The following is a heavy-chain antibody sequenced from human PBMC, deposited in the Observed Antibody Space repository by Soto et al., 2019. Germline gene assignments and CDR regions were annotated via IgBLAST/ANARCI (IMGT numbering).Heavy chain of an antibody. CDR2: IYYSGST. Sequence: QVQLQESGPGLVKPSQTLSLTCTVSGGSISSGDYYWSWIRQPPGKGLEWIGYIYYSGSTYYNPSLKSRVTISVDTSKNQSSLKLSSVTAADTAVYYSDGFNIVLEPAANVEYYYYSMDVWGQGTTVTVSS. D-gene: IGHD2-2*01. CDR1: GGSISSGDYY. J-gene: IGHJ6*02. V-gene: IGHV4-30-4*01. CDR3: DGFNIVLEPAANVEYYYYSMDV.